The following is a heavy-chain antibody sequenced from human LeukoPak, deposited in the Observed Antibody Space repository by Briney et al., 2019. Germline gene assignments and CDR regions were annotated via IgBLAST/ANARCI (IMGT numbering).Heavy chain of an antibody. CDR3: ARGAYYYED. J-gene: IGHJ4*02. D-gene: IGHD3-22*01. V-gene: IGHV3-23*01. CDR2: ISGSGDKT. CDR1: GFTFSISA. Sequence: GGSLRLSCAASGFTFSISAVSWVRQAPEKGREWVSAISGSGDKTYYADSVKGRFTISRDNAKNSLYLQMNSLRAEDTAVYYCARGAYYYEDWGQGTLVTVSS.